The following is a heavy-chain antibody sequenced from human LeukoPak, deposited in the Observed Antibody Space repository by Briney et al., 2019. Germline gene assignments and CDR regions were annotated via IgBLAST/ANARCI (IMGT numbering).Heavy chain of an antibody. CDR2: IFTGGST. Sequence: SETLSLTCTVSGGSISNFYWSWIRQPPGKGLEWIGYIFTGGSTNYNPSLKSRVTISLDTSKNQYSLKLNSVTAADTAVYYCAKEHGDNGGGGFYFDHWGQGTLVTVSS. CDR1: GGSISNFY. J-gene: IGHJ4*02. D-gene: IGHD3-16*01. V-gene: IGHV4-59*01. CDR3: AKEHGDNGGGGFYFDH.